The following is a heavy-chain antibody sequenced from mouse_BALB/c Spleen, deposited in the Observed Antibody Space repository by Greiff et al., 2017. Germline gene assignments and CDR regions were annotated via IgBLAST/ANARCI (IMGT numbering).Heavy chain of an antibody. J-gene: IGHJ4*01. CDR2: INPNNGGT. CDR1: GYTFTDYN. CDR3: ATMGAYYRYDGRGYYAMDD. D-gene: IGHD2-14*01. V-gene: IGHV1-18*01. Sequence: VQLQQSGPELVKPGASVKIPCKASGYTFTDYNMAGVKQSHGKSLEWIGDINPNNGGTIYNQKFKGKATLTVDKSSSTAYMELRSLTSEDTAVYYCATMGAYYRYDGRGYYAMDDWGQGTSVTVSS.